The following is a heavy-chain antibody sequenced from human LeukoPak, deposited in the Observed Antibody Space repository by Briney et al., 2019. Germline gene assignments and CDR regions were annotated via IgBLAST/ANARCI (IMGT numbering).Heavy chain of an antibody. CDR2: IHYTGST. CDR3: ARDGYSGSDAL. CDR1: GGSISSYY. J-gene: IGHJ4*02. D-gene: IGHD5-12*01. Sequence: PSETLSLTCTVSGGSISSYYWSWIRQSPGKGLECIGYIHYTGSTNYNPSLKSRVTISVDTSQNQFYLKLSSVTAADTAVYYCARDGYSGSDALWGQGTLVTVSS. V-gene: IGHV4-59*01.